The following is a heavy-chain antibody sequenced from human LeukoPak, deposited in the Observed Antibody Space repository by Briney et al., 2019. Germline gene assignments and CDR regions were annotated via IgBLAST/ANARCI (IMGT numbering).Heavy chain of an antibody. CDR1: GFTFSSYG. CDR2: ISYDGSNK. Sequence: GGSLRLSCAASGFTFSSYGMHWVRQAPGKGLEWVAVISYDGSNKYYADSVKGRFTISRDNSKNTLYLQMNSLRAEDTAVYYCARGSALTAGTSYYYYGMDVWGQGTTVTVSS. D-gene: IGHD6-13*01. V-gene: IGHV3-30*03. J-gene: IGHJ6*02. CDR3: ARGSALTAGTSYYYYGMDV.